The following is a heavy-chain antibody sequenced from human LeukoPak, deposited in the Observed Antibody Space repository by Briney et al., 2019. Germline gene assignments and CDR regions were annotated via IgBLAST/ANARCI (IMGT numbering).Heavy chain of an antibody. V-gene: IGHV5-51*01. CDR3: AMRHSSGWYYDY. CDR2: IYPGDSDT. J-gene: IGHJ4*02. Sequence: GESLKISCKGSGYSFTIYWIAWVRQMPGKGLGWMGIIYPGDSDTRYSPSFQGQVTISADKSINTAYLQWSSLKASDTAIYYCAMRHSSGWYYDYWGQGTLVTVSS. CDR1: GYSFTIYW. D-gene: IGHD6-19*01.